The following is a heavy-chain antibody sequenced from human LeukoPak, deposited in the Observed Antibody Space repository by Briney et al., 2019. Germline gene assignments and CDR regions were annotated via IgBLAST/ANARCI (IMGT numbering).Heavy chain of an antibody. J-gene: IGHJ1*01. Sequence: ASVKVSCKASGYTFTSYGISWVRQAPGQGLEWMGWISAYNGNTNYAQKLQGRVTMTTDTSTSTAYMELRSLRSDDTAVYSCVSTPGYSSSWYTYFQHWGQGTLVTVSS. V-gene: IGHV1-18*01. CDR1: GYTFTSYG. CDR3: VSTPGYSSSWYTYFQH. CDR2: ISAYNGNT. D-gene: IGHD6-13*01.